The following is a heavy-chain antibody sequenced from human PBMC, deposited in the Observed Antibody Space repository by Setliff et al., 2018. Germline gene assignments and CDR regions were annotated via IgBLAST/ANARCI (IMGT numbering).Heavy chain of an antibody. D-gene: IGHD3-3*01. CDR1: GGSISSRTYY. Sequence: SETLSLTCNVSGGSISSRTYYWSWIRQPAGKGLEWIGHIYTGWSTNYNPSLKSRVTMSVDTTKNQFSLKLTSVTAADTAVYYCARMSGFQYIDVWDKGTTVTVSS. CDR2: IYTGWST. CDR3: ARMSGFQYIDV. J-gene: IGHJ6*03. V-gene: IGHV4-61*09.